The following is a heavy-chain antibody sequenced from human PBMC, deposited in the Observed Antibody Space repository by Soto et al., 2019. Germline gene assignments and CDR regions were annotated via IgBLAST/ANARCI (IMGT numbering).Heavy chain of an antibody. CDR1: GFTFSSYA. Sequence: GSLRLSCEASGFTFSSYAMTWVRQAPGKGLEWVSGISGGGGSAFYADSVQGRFTISRDNSRNTLYLQMNTLRAEDTAVYYCVQPYQVLGNFYYGMDVWGQGTTVTVSS. CDR2: ISGGGGSA. V-gene: IGHV3-23*01. D-gene: IGHD2-2*01. CDR3: VQPYQVLGNFYYGMDV. J-gene: IGHJ6*02.